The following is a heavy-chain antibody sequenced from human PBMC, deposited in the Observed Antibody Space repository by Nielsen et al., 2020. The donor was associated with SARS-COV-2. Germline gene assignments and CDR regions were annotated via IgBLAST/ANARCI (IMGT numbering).Heavy chain of an antibody. J-gene: IGHJ2*01. Sequence: GESLKISCTASAFPFSDYYLSWVRQAPGKGLEWVSITYSAGNTNYADSVKGRFTISRDDSKDTLYLQMNSLRVEDTAVYYCARGGYFDIWGRGTLVTVSS. CDR2: TYSAGNT. CDR3: ARGGYFDI. V-gene: IGHV3-66*01. D-gene: IGHD1-26*01. CDR1: AFPFSDYY.